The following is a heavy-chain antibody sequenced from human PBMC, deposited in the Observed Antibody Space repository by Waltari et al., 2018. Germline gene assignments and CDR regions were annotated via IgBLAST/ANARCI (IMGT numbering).Heavy chain of an antibody. CDR2: INPNSGGT. CDR3: ARGFYCSSTSCYDYFDY. V-gene: IGHV1-2*02. J-gene: IGHJ4*02. Sequence: QVQLVQAGAEVKKPGASVKVSCTASGYTFTGYYMHWGRQAPGQGLEWMGWINPNSGGTNYAQTLQGRVTMTRDTSISTAYMELSRLRSDDTAVYYCARGFYCSSTSCYDYFDYWGQGTLVTVSS. CDR1: GYTFTGYY. D-gene: IGHD2-2*01.